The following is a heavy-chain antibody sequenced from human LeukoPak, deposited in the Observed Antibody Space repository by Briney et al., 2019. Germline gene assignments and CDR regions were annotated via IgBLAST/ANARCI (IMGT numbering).Heavy chain of an antibody. CDR3: ARGYYYDSGWYFDL. CDR2: IYYSGST. J-gene: IGHJ2*01. D-gene: IGHD3-22*01. CDR1: GGSISSYH. Sequence: PSETLSLTCAVSGGSISSYHWSWIRQPPGKGLEWIGYIYYSGSTKYNPSLKSRVTISVDTSKNQFSLKLSSVTAADTAVYYCARGYYYDSGWYFDLWGRGTLVTVSS. V-gene: IGHV4-59*01.